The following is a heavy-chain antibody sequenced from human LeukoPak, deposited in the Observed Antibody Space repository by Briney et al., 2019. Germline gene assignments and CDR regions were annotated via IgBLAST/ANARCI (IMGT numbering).Heavy chain of an antibody. CDR2: IYYSGST. D-gene: IGHD6-13*01. V-gene: IGHV4-31*03. J-gene: IGHJ4*02. CDR3: ARRRRIAAAGCYFDY. CDR1: GGSISSGGYY. Sequence: PSETLSLTCTVSGGSISSGGYYWSWIRQHPGKGLEWIGYIYYSGSTYYNPSLKSRVTISVDTSKNQFSLKLSSVTAADTAVYYCARRRRIAAAGCYFDYWGQGTLVTVSS.